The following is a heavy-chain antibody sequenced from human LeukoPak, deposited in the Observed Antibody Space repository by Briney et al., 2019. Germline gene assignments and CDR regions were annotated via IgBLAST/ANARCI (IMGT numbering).Heavy chain of an antibody. D-gene: IGHD2-15*01. Sequence: ASVKVSCKASGYTFTSYGISWVRQAPGQGLEWMGRISAYNGNTNYAQKLQGRVTMTTDTSMSTAYMELRSLRSDDTAVYYYARTPYCSGGSCYHYYGMDVWGQGTTVTVSS. CDR1: GYTFTSYG. CDR3: ARTPYCSGGSCYHYYGMDV. J-gene: IGHJ6*02. V-gene: IGHV1-18*01. CDR2: ISAYNGNT.